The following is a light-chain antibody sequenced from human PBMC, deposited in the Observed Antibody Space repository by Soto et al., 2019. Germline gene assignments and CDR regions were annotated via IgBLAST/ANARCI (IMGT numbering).Light chain of an antibody. CDR2: GAS. CDR1: QSVSSSY. J-gene: IGKJ4*01. CDR3: EQYSYRLLP. Sequence: DIVVTQSPSTLSVSTEERATLYCRASQSVSSSYLAWYQQKPGQAPSLLIYGASTRATGIPARFSGSGSGTEFTLTINSLQAEDGAGDWCEQYSYRLLPFGGGTMVDIK. V-gene: IGKV3-15*01.